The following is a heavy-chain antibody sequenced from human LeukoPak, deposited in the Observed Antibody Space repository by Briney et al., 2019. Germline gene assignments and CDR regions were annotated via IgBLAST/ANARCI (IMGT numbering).Heavy chain of an antibody. V-gene: IGHV1-18*01. J-gene: IGHJ4*02. CDR2: ISAYNGNT. CDR3: ARDRSSSDY. Sequence: ASVKVSCKTSGYTFSSYGVSWVRQAPGQGLEWMGWISAYNGNTNYAQKFQGRVTMTTDTSTSTAYMELRSLSSDDTAVYYCARDRSSSDYWGQGALVTVSS. CDR1: GYTFSSYG. D-gene: IGHD6-6*01.